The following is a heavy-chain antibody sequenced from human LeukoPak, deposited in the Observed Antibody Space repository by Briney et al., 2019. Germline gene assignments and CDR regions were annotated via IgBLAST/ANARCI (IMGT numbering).Heavy chain of an antibody. CDR3: ARVMITFGGVIVKAHYFDY. Sequence: SVKVSCKASGGTFSSYPISWVRQAPGQGLEWMGRIIPILGIANYAQKFQGRVTITADKSTSTAYMELSSLRSEDTAVYYCARVMITFGGVIVKAHYFDYWGQGTLVTVSS. J-gene: IGHJ4*02. D-gene: IGHD3-16*02. V-gene: IGHV1-69*02. CDR1: GGTFSSYP. CDR2: IIPILGIA.